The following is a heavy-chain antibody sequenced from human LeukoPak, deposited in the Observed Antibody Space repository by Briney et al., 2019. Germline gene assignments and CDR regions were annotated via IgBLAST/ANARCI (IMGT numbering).Heavy chain of an antibody. V-gene: IGHV4-31*03. CDR2: IYYSGST. D-gene: IGHD2/OR15-2a*01. Sequence: PSQTLSLTCTVSGRSISSGAYYWSWIRQHPGKGLEWIGYIYYSGSTYYNPSRKRRYTISVDTSKHQFCLKLSPVTAADTAVYYCVSGNGYDFLYFDYWGEGTLVTVSS. CDR1: GRSISSGAYY. J-gene: IGHJ4*02. CDR3: VSGNGYDFLYFDY.